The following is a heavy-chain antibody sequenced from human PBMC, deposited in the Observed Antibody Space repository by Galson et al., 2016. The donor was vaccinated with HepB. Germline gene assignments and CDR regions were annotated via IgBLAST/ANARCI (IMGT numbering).Heavy chain of an antibody. V-gene: IGHV4-39*01. CDR1: GRSVSSGTYF. Sequence: SETLSLTCTVSGRSVSSGTYFWGWIRQPLGKGLEWIGMIYYAGVTHYNPSLESRVTISVDTSKNQFSLRLSSLTAADTSVYYCARSSGSRNGDFDYWGQGALVTVSA. D-gene: IGHD1-26*01. CDR3: ARSSGSRNGDFDY. CDR2: IYYAGVT. J-gene: IGHJ4*02.